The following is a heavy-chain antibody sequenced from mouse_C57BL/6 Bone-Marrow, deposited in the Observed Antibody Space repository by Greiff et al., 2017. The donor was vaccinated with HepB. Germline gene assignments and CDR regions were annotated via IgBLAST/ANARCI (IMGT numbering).Heavy chain of an antibody. CDR3: ANSSYCSSCDFDY. J-gene: IGHJ2*01. CDR1: GYTFTSYW. Sequence: VQLQQSGAELAKPGASVKLSCKASGYTFTSYWMHWVKQRPGQGLEWIGNINPSSGYTKYNQKFKDKATLTAYKSSSTAYMQLSSLTYEDSAVYSCANSSYCSSCDFDYWGQGTTLTVSS. CDR2: INPSSGYT. V-gene: IGHV1-7*01. D-gene: IGHD1-1*01.